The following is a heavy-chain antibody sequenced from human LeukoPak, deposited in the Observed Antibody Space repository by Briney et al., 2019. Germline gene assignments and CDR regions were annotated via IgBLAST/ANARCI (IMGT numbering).Heavy chain of an antibody. Sequence: GGSLRLSCAASGFTFSSYAMSWVRQAPGMGLEWVSAISGSGGSTYYADSVKGRFTISRDNSKNTLYLQMNSLRAEDTAVYYCAKAHRGFLYCSGDSCYSDYWGQGTLVTVSS. CDR1: GFTFSSYA. V-gene: IGHV3-23*01. J-gene: IGHJ4*02. D-gene: IGHD2-15*01. CDR3: AKAHRGFLYCSGDSCYSDY. CDR2: ISGSGGST.